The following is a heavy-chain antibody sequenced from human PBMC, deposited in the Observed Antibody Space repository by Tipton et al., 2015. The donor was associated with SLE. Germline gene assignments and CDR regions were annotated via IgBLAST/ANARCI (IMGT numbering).Heavy chain of an antibody. CDR3: AREGYYDFWSAYDAFDI. D-gene: IGHD3-3*01. V-gene: IGHV4-61*02. CDR2: IYTSGST. J-gene: IGHJ3*02. CDR1: GGSISSGSYY. Sequence: TLSLTCTVSGGSISSGSYYWSWIRQPAGKGLEWIGRIYTSGSTNYNPSLKSRVTISVDTSKNQFSLKLSSVTAADTAVYYCAREGYYDFWSAYDAFDIWGQGTMVTVSS.